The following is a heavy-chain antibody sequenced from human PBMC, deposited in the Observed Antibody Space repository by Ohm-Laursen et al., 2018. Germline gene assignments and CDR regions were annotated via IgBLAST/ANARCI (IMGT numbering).Heavy chain of an antibody. Sequence: SLRLSCSASGFTFSSHGMHWVRQAPGKGLEWVALMLFDGGEKYYVDSVKGRFTISRDNSKKTLFLQMNSLRTEDTAVYYCARASYSSDWIDYWGQGTPVTVSS. V-gene: IGHV3-33*01. D-gene: IGHD6-19*01. CDR3: ARASYSSDWIDY. J-gene: IGHJ4*02. CDR2: MLFDGGEK. CDR1: GFTFSSHG.